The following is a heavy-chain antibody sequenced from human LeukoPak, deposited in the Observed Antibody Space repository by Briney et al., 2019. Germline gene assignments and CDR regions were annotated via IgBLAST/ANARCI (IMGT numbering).Heavy chain of an antibody. V-gene: IGHV4-61*02. CDR2: IYTSGST. CDR3: ARAAIVVVPAAMALDAFDI. Sequence: SETLSPTCTVSGASISSSSYYWSWIRQPAGKGLEWIGRIYTSGSTNYNPSLKSRVTMSVDTSKNQFSLKLSSVTAADTAVYYCARAAIVVVPAAMALDAFDIWGQGTMVTVSS. D-gene: IGHD2-2*01. J-gene: IGHJ3*02. CDR1: GASISSSSYY.